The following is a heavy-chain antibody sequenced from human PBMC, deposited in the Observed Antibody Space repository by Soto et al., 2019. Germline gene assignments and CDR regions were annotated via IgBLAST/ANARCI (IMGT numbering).Heavy chain of an antibody. CDR3: ARDGYYDSSGYS. D-gene: IGHD3-22*01. J-gene: IGHJ4*02. V-gene: IGHV4-31*03. CDR2: IYYSGST. Sequence: SETLSLTCTVSGGSISSGGYYWSWFRQHPGKGLEWIGYIYYSGSTYYNPSLKSRVTISVDTSKNQFSLKLSSVTAADTAVYYCARDGYYDSSGYSWGQGTLVTVS. CDR1: GGSISSGGYY.